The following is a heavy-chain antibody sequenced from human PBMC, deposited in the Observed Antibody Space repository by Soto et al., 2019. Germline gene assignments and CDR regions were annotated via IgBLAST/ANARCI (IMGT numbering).Heavy chain of an antibody. Sequence: GASVKVSCKASGGTFSSYTISWVRQAPGQGLEWMGRIIPILGIANYAQKFQGRVTITADKSTSTAYMELSSLRSEDTAVYYCASSTYCSGGSCYRGANWFDPWGQGTLVTVSS. D-gene: IGHD2-15*01. V-gene: IGHV1-69*02. CDR3: ASSTYCSGGSCYRGANWFDP. J-gene: IGHJ5*02. CDR1: GGTFSSYT. CDR2: IIPILGIA.